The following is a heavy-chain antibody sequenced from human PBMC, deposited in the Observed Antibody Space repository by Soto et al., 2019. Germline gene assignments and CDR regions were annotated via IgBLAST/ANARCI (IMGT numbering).Heavy chain of an antibody. V-gene: IGHV4-59*01. CDR3: ARERLTSYYYYGMDV. D-gene: IGHD3-22*01. CDR1: GGSISSYY. J-gene: IGHJ6*01. Sequence: SETLSLTCTVSGGSISSYYWSWIRQPPGKGLEWIGYIYYSGSTNYNPSLKSRVTISVDTSKNQFSLKLSSVTAADTAVYYCARERLTSYYYYGMDVWGQGTTVTVLL. CDR2: IYYSGST.